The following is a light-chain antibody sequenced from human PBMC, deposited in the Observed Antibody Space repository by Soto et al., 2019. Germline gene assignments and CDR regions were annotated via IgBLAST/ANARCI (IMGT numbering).Light chain of an antibody. CDR3: QQSFYIPRT. CDR2: GAS. J-gene: IGKJ2*01. CDR1: QNVWTY. V-gene: IGKV1-39*01. Sequence: DIQMTQSPSSLSASVGDRVTITCRASQNVWTYLNWYQHKPGKAPRLLISGASDLESEIPARFSGTGSGTDFTLTISSLQSEDFATYYCQQSFYIPRTFGQGTKVDIK.